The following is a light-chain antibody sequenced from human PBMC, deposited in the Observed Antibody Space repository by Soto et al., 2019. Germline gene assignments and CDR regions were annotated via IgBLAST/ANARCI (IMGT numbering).Light chain of an antibody. CDR3: QKYDSAPFT. V-gene: IGKV1-27*01. CDR2: SAS. Sequence: DIQMTQSPSSLSASVGDRVTITCRARQDIGYFLTWYQQRPGKVPKLIIYSASSLFSGAPSRFSGSGSGTDFTLTIFNLQPDDVATYYCQKYDSAPFTCGPGPRVEIK. CDR1: QDIGYF. J-gene: IGKJ3*01.